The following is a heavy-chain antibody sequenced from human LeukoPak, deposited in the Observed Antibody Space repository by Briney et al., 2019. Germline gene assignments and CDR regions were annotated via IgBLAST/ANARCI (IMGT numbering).Heavy chain of an antibody. CDR1: GFTFSSYW. CDR2: IISSSSYI. Sequence: GGSLRLSCAASGFTFSSYWMSWVRQAPGKGLELVSSIISSSSYIYYADSVKGRFTISRDNAKNSLYLQMNSLRAEDTAVYYCARDPQYCSGGSCYSFDYWGQGTLVTVSS. J-gene: IGHJ4*02. D-gene: IGHD2-15*01. V-gene: IGHV3-21*01. CDR3: ARDPQYCSGGSCYSFDY.